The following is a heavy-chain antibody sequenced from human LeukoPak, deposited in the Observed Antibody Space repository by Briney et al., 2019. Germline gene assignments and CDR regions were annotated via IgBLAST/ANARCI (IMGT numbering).Heavy chain of an antibody. Sequence: SETLSLTCTVSGGSISSSSYYWGWIRQPPGKGLEWIGSIYYSGSTYYNPSLKSRVTISVDTSKNQFSLKLSSVTAADTAVYYCTRHPTYDFDYWGQGTLVTVSS. CDR2: IYYSGST. D-gene: IGHD3-3*01. V-gene: IGHV4-39*01. CDR3: TRHPTYDFDY. J-gene: IGHJ4*02. CDR1: GGSISSSSYY.